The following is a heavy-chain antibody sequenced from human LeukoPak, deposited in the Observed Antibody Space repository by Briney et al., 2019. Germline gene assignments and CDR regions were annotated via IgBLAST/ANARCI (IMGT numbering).Heavy chain of an antibody. CDR1: GFTFSNYG. V-gene: IGHV3-33*06. J-gene: IGHJ3*02. D-gene: IGHD1-26*01. Sequence: PGGSLRLSCAASGFTFSNYGMHWFRQAPGKGLEWVAAIWNDGSNKDYGDSVKGRFTISRDNSKNTLYLQMNSLRAEDTAVYYCAKDHSVTEVEVGATTLIWGQGTMVTVSS. CDR3: AKDHSVTEVEVGATTLI. CDR2: IWNDGSNK.